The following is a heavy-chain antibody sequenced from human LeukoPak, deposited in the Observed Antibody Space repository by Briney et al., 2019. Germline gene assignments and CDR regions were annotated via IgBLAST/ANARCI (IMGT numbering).Heavy chain of an antibody. V-gene: IGHV3-23*01. CDR3: VRHSGGVYGSSDS. J-gene: IGHJ4*02. CDR2: IGRSGVDT. D-gene: IGHD1-1*01. CDR1: GFTFSNYV. Sequence: GGSLRLSCAASGFTFSNYVMSWFRQAPGKGLEWVSTIGRSGVDTYYADSVKGRFTISKDSSRNTLQMNSLRAEDTAIYYCVRHSGGVYGSSDSWGQGTLVTVSS.